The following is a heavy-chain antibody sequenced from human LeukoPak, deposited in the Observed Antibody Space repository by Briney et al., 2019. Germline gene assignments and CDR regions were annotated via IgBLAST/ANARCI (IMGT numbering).Heavy chain of an antibody. CDR2: ISSSSGYI. CDR3: ASCFSVPAAPGDYYYYGMDV. D-gene: IGHD2-2*01. Sequence: GGSLRLSCAASGFTFSSYSMNWVRRAPGKGLEWVSSISSSSGYIYYADSVKGRFTISRDNANNSLYLQMNSLRAEDTAVYYCASCFSVPAAPGDYYYYGMDVWGQGTTVTVSS. V-gene: IGHV3-21*04. J-gene: IGHJ6*02. CDR1: GFTFSSYS.